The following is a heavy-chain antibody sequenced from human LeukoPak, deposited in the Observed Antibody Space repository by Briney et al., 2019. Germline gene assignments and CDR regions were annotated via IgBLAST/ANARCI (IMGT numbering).Heavy chain of an antibody. J-gene: IGHJ4*02. V-gene: IGHV1-2*06. D-gene: IGHD3-22*01. CDR2: INPNSGGT. Sequence: ASVKVSCKASGYTFTDYYMHWVQQAPGQGLEWMGRINPNSGGTNYAQKFQGRVTMTRDTSISTAYMELSRLRSDDTAVYYCARGYYDSSGYYSIDYWGQGTLVTVSS. CDR1: GYTFTDYY. CDR3: ARGYYDSSGYYSIDY.